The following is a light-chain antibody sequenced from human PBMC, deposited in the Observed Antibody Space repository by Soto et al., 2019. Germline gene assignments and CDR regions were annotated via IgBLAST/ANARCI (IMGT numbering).Light chain of an antibody. V-gene: IGKV1-6*01. J-gene: IGKJ2*01. CDR2: SAS. CDR3: LQDYSYPYT. Sequence: AIQMTQSPSSLSASVGDRVTITCRASQDIKNDLGWYQQKPGRAPNLLMYSASTLHTEVPSRFSGSGSGSVFTLTISSLQPEDFASYYFLQDYSYPYTFGQGTKLEIK. CDR1: QDIKND.